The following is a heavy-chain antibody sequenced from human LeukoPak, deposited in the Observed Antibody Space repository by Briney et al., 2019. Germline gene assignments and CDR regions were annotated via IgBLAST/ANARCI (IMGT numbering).Heavy chain of an antibody. Sequence: GRSLRLSCAASGFTFSSYGMHWVRQAPGKGLEWGAVISYDGSNKYYADSVKGRFTISRDNSKNTLYLQMNSLRAEDTAVYYCANLGDYGVYWGQGTLVTVSS. V-gene: IGHV3-30*18. J-gene: IGHJ4*02. D-gene: IGHD4-17*01. CDR1: GFTFSSYG. CDR3: ANLGDYGVY. CDR2: ISYDGSNK.